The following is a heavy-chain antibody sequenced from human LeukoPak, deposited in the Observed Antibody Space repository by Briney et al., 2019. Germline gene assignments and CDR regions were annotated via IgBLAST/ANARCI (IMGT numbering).Heavy chain of an antibody. V-gene: IGHV4-39*01. Sequence: SETLSLTCTVSGGSISSSSYYWGWIRQPPGKGLEWIGSIYYSGSTYYNPGLKSRVTISVDTSKNQFSLKLSSVTAADTAVYYCARLGPDPGYSSGWGQGTLVTVSS. J-gene: IGHJ4*02. D-gene: IGHD6-25*01. CDR2: IYYSGST. CDR3: ARLGPDPGYSSG. CDR1: GGSISSSSYY.